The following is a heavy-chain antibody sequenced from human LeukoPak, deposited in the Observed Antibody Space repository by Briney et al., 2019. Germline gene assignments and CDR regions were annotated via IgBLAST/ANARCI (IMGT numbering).Heavy chain of an antibody. J-gene: IGHJ5*02. D-gene: IGHD3-10*01. V-gene: IGHV1-24*01. Sequence: ASVKVSCKVSGYTLTELSMHWVRQAPGKGLEWKGGFDPEDGETIYAQKFQGRVTMTEDTSTDTAYMELSSLRSEDTAVYYCASSLLWFGESRKDWFHPWGQGTLVTVSS. CDR1: GYTLTELS. CDR2: FDPEDGET. CDR3: ASSLLWFGESRKDWFHP.